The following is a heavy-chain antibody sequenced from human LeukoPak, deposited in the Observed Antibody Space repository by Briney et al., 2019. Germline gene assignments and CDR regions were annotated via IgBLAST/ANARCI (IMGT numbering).Heavy chain of an antibody. CDR2: ISGSGGST. V-gene: IGHV3-23*01. Sequence: GGSLRLSCAASGFTFSSYAMSWVRQAPGKGLEWVSAISGSGGSTYYADSVRGRFTISRDNSKNTLYLQMNSLRAEDTAVYYCAKAAGTTFIYYYYYMDVWGKGTTVTVPS. D-gene: IGHD1-7*01. CDR1: GFTFSSYA. J-gene: IGHJ6*03. CDR3: AKAAGTTFIYYYYYMDV.